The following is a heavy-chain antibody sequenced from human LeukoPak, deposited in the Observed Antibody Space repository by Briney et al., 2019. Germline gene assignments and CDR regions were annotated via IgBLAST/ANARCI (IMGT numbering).Heavy chain of an antibody. V-gene: IGHV3-21*01. CDR3: ARAIPGIAAAGTSDY. D-gene: IGHD6-13*01. Sequence: GGSLRLSCAASGFTFSSYSMNWVRQAPRKGLEWVSSISSSSSYIYYADSVKGRFTISRDNAKNSLYLQMNSLRAEDTAVYYCARAIPGIAAAGTSDYWGQGTLVTVSS. CDR1: GFTFSSYS. J-gene: IGHJ4*02. CDR2: ISSSSSYI.